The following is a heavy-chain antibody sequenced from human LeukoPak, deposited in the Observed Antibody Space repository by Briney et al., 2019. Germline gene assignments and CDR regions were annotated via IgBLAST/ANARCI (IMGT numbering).Heavy chain of an antibody. CDR3: ARAGYGDSDFDY. D-gene: IGHD4-17*01. J-gene: IGHJ4*02. V-gene: IGHV4-38-2*01. CDR2: IYHSGNT. CDR1: GFTFSNAW. Sequence: PGESLRLSCAASGFTFSNAWMSWVRQAPGKGLEWIGSIYHSGNTYYNPSLKSRVTISVDTSKNQFSLKLNSVTAADTAVYYCARAGYGDSDFDYWGQGTLVTVSS.